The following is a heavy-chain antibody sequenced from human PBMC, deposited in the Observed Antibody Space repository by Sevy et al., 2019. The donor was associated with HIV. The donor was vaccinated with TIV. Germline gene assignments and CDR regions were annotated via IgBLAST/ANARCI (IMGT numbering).Heavy chain of an antibody. J-gene: IGHJ6*02. CDR2: IKRDGSEK. V-gene: IGHV3-7*03. CDR1: GFTFSSYW. Sequence: GGSLRLSCAASGFTFSSYWMSWVRQAPGKGLEWVANIKRDGSEKYYVDSVKGRFTISRDNAKNSLYLQKNSQRAEDTAVYYGARDCSSASCLWGMDVWGQGTTVTVSS. CDR3: ARDCSSASCLWGMDV. D-gene: IGHD2-2*01.